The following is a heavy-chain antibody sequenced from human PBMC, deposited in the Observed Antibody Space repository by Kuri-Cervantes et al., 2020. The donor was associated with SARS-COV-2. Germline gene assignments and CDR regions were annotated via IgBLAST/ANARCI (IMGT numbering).Heavy chain of an antibody. CDR1: GYTFTSYD. CDR3: ARDRGSSGWSWVYYYYGMDV. V-gene: IGHV1-8*01. D-gene: IGHD6-19*01. CDR2: MNPNSGNT. Sequence: ASVKVSCKASGYTFTSYDINWVRQATGQGLEWMGWMNPNSGNTGYAQKFQGRVTMTRNTSISTAYMELSSLRSEDTAVYYCARDRGSSGWSWVYYYYGMDVWGQGTTVTVSS. J-gene: IGHJ6*02.